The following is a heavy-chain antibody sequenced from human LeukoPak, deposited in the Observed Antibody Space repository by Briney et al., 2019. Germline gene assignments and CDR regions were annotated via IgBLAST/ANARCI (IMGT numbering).Heavy chain of an antibody. J-gene: IGHJ6*02. Sequence: ASVKVSCKASGFTFTSSAMQWVRQARGQRLEWIGWIVVGTGNTNYAQKFQERVTITRDMSTSAAYMELSSLRSEDTAVYYCAAETRSSGWYRGYYYYYGMAVWGQGTTVTVSS. CDR1: GFTFTSSA. D-gene: IGHD6-19*01. CDR2: IVVGTGNT. CDR3: AAETRSSGWYRGYYYYYGMAV. V-gene: IGHV1-58*02.